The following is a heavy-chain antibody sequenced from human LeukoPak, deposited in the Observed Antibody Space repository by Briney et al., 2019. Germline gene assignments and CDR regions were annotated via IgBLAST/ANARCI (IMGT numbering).Heavy chain of an antibody. Sequence: SVKVSCKAPAGSSTSYAISWVRQAPGQGLEWVGGIIPIFGTANYAQKFQGRVTITADESTSTAYMELSSLRSEDTAVYYCARNAVPDRPFSGMDVWGKGTTVTVSS. J-gene: IGHJ6*04. D-gene: IGHD2-2*01. CDR2: IIPIFGTA. CDR3: ARNAVPDRPFSGMDV. CDR1: AGSSTSYA. V-gene: IGHV1-69*13.